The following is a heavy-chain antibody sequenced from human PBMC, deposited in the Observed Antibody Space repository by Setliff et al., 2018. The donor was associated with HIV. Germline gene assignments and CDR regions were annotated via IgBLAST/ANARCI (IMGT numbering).Heavy chain of an antibody. V-gene: IGHV1-46*01. Sequence: GASVKVSCKASGYTFTKSIIHWVRQAPGQGLEWMGAIIPSGGSTGYAEKFQARVTLTRDTSTSTVYMELSGLREEDTAVYYCARDGASGSSLDYWGQGTLVTVSS. D-gene: IGHD3-10*01. CDR1: GYTFTKSI. CDR3: ARDGASGSSLDY. CDR2: IIPSGGST. J-gene: IGHJ4*02.